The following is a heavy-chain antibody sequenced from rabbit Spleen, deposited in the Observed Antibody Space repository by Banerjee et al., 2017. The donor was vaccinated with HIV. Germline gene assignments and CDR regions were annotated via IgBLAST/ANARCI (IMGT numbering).Heavy chain of an antibody. J-gene: IGHJ4*01. CDR3: TRHWDL. CDR1: GFSFSSSDY. V-gene: IGHV1S40*01. CDR2: IAGSSSGFT. Sequence: QSLEESGGGLVQPEGSLALTCKASGFSFSSSDYICWVRQAPGKGLEWFSCIAGSSSGFTYSATWAKGRFTISKTSSTTVALQMTGLTAADTAIYFCTRHWDLWGPGTLVTVS.